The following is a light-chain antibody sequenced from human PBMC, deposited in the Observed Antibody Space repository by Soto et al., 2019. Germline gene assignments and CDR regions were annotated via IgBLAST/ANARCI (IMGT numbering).Light chain of an antibody. CDR3: QQYYSYSPSWT. J-gene: IGKJ1*01. CDR2: KAS. CDR1: QSISSW. Sequence: DIQMTQSPSTLSASVGDRVTITCRASQSISSWLAWYQQKPGKAPKLLIYKASSLESGVPSRFSGSGAGTEFTLTISSLQPDDFATYYCQQYYSYSPSWTFGQGTKVEIK. V-gene: IGKV1-5*03.